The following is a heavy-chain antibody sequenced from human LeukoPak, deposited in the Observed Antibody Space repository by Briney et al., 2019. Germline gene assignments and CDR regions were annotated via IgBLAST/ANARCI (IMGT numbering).Heavy chain of an antibody. CDR2: IYYNGST. V-gene: IGHV4-59*01. Sequence: SETLSLTCTVSVGTINTYYWSWIRQPPGKGLEWIGYIYYNGSTKYKPSLKSRVTISVDTSKNQFSLKLSSVTAADTAVYYCARLYCSSITCYTPFDIWGQGTMVAVSS. J-gene: IGHJ3*02. CDR3: ARLYCSSITCYTPFDI. CDR1: VGTINTYY. D-gene: IGHD2-2*02.